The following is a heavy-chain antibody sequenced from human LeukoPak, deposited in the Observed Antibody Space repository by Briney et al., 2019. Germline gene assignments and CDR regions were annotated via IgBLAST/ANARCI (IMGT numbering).Heavy chain of an antibody. CDR1: GGSISSGSYY. D-gene: IGHD6-13*01. CDR2: IYTSGST. J-gene: IGHJ4*02. V-gene: IGHV4-61*02. Sequence: PSETLSLTCTVSGGSISSGSYYWSWTRQPAGKGLEWIGRIYTSGSTNYNPSLKSRVTISVDTSKNQFSLKLSSVTAADTAVYYCARGSSWYVDYWGQGTLVTVSS. CDR3: ARGSSWYVDY.